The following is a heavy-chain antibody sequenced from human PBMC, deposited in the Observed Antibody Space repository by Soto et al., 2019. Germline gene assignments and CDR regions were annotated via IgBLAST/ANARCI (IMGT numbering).Heavy chain of an antibody. CDR2: ISAYNGNT. Sequence: ASVKVSCKASGYTFTSYGISWVRQAPGQGLEWMGWISAYNGNTNYAQKLQGRVTMTTDTSTSTAYMGLRSLGSDDTAVYYCTIWGTSSSARYYFDYWGQGTLVTVSS. V-gene: IGHV1-18*01. J-gene: IGHJ4*02. D-gene: IGHD3-16*01. CDR1: GYTFTSYG. CDR3: TIWGTSSSARYYFDY.